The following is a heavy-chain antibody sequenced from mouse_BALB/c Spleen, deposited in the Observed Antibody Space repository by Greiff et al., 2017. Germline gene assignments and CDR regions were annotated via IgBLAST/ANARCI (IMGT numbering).Heavy chain of an antibody. V-gene: IGHV3-2*02. J-gene: IGHJ4*01. Sequence: VQLKESGPGLVKPSQSLSLTCTVTGYSITSDYAWNWIRQFPGNKLEWMGYISYSGSTSYNPSLKSRISITRDTSKNQFFLQLNSVTTEDTATYYCARSRNYYAMDYWGQGTSVTVSS. D-gene: IGHD2-1*01. CDR3: ARSRNYYAMDY. CDR2: ISYSGST. CDR1: GYSITSDYA.